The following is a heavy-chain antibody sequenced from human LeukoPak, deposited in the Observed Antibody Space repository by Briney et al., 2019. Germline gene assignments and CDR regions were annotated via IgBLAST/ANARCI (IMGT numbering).Heavy chain of an antibody. CDR2: MNIDGSEK. CDR1: GFTFSSYW. V-gene: IGHV3-7*01. J-gene: IGHJ4*02. Sequence: GGSLRLSCAASGFTFSSYWMGWVRQAPGKRLEWVANMNIDGSEKYYADSAKGRFTISRDNARNSVYLQMNGLRVEDTAVYYCARDPVEWELLLDYWGQGTLVTVSS. D-gene: IGHD1-26*01. CDR3: ARDPVEWELLLDY.